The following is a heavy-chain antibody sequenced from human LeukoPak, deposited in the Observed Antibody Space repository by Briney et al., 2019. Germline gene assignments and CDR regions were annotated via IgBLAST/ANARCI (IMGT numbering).Heavy chain of an antibody. V-gene: IGHV4-39*07. Sequence: SETLSLTCTVSGGSISSSSYYWGWIRQPPGKGLEWIGSIYYSGSTYYNPSLKSRVTISVDTSKNQFSLKLSSVTAADTAVYYCARVRESFDYWGQGTLVTVSS. CDR2: IYYSGST. CDR3: ARVRESFDY. CDR1: GGSISSSSYY. J-gene: IGHJ4*02.